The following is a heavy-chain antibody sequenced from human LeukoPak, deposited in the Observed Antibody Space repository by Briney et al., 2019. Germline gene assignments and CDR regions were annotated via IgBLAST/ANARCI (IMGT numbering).Heavy chain of an antibody. CDR3: ASQPQQVVAGLEGY. D-gene: IGHD2-15*01. CDR1: GGSISSSSYY. J-gene: IGHJ4*02. CDR2: IYYSGST. Sequence: SETLSLTCTVSGGSISSSSYYWGWIRQPPGKGLEWIGNIYYSGSTYYTPSLKSRVIISVDTSKNQFSLKLSSVTAADTAVYYCASQPQQVVAGLEGYWGQGTLVTVSS. V-gene: IGHV4-39*01.